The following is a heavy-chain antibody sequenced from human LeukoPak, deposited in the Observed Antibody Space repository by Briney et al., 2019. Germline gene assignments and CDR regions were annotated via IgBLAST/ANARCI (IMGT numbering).Heavy chain of an antibody. CDR1: GYSFTNYW. CDR2: IYPGNSDT. J-gene: IGHJ3*01. D-gene: IGHD3-22*01. Sequence: GESLKISCKAPGYSFTNYWIGWVRQMPGEGLEWMGLIYPGNSDTRNSPSFQGQVTISADKSSSTVYLQWSSLKASDTAMYYCARRDSSGYYEPIWTWGQGTMVTVSS. V-gene: IGHV5-51*01. CDR3: ARRDSSGYYEPIWT.